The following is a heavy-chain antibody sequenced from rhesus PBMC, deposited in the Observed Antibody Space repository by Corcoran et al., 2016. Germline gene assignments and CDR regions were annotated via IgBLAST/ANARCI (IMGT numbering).Heavy chain of an antibody. Sequence: QVQLQESGPGVVKPSETLSLTCAVSGGSISDRSRWSWVRPPPGKGREWIGYISDSGSNYYSPSFKSRVTISIDTSKNQFSLNLSSVTAADTAVYYCARRGSNYVYRFDVWGPGVLVTVSS. CDR2: ISDSGSN. CDR3: ARRGSNYVYRFDV. J-gene: IGHJ5-1*01. CDR1: GGSISDRSR. V-gene: IGHV4S10*01. D-gene: IGHD4-23*01.